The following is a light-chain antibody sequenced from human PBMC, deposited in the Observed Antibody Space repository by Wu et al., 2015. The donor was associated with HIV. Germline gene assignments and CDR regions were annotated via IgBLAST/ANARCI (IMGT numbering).Light chain of an antibody. CDR3: QQRSNWPPPGFT. V-gene: IGKV3-11*01. CDR1: QSVSSY. Sequence: EIVLTQSPATLSLSPGERATLSCRASQSVSSYLAWYQQRPGQAPRLLIYDASNRATGIPARFSGSGSGTDFTLTISSLEPEDFAVYYCQQRSNWPPPGFTFGPGTKGGYQT. CDR2: DAS. J-gene: IGKJ3*01.